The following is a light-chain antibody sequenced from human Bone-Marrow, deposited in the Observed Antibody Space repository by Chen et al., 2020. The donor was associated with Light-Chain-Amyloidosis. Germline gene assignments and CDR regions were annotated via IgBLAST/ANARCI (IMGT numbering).Light chain of an antibody. V-gene: IGLV2-14*01. CDR1: SSDVGGDNH. CDR3: SSYTMTNTLV. CDR2: EVT. J-gene: IGLJ1*01. Sequence: QSALTQPASVSGSPGQSITISCTGTSSDVGGDNHVSWYQQHPDKAPKLMIYEVTNRPSWVPDLFSGSTAANTASRTISCLQTEDEADYFCSSYTMTNTLVFGSGTRVTVL.